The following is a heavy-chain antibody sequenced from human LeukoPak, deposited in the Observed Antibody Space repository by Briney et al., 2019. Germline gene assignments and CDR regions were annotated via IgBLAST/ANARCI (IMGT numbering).Heavy chain of an antibody. D-gene: IGHD6-19*01. J-gene: IGHJ4*02. Sequence: SETLSLTCTVSGGSISSYYWSWIRQPPGKGLEWIGYIYYSGSTNYNPSLKSRVTISVDTSKNQFSLKLSSVTAADTAVYYCARLSPRPGIAVAGDFDYWGQGTLVTVSS. V-gene: IGHV4-59*08. CDR1: GGSISSYY. CDR3: ARLSPRPGIAVAGDFDY. CDR2: IYYSGST.